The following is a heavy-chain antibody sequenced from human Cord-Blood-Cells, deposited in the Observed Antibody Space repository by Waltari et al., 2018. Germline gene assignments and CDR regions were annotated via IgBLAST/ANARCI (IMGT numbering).Heavy chain of an antibody. CDR2: IYYSGST. Sequence: QLQLQESGPGLVKPSETLSLTCTVSGGSLSSSSYYWGWIRQPPGKGLEWIGSIYYSGSTYYNPSLKSRVTISVDTSKNQFSLKLSSVTAADTAVYYCAGFYYYGSGSYFDYWGQGTLVTVSS. CDR1: GGSLSSSSYY. D-gene: IGHD3-10*01. J-gene: IGHJ4*02. CDR3: AGFYYYGSGSYFDY. V-gene: IGHV4-39*01.